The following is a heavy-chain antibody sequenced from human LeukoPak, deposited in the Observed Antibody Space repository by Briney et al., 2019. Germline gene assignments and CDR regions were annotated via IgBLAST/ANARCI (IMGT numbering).Heavy chain of an antibody. CDR2: ISGSGGST. Sequence: GGSLRLSCAASGFTFSSYAMSWVRQAPGKGLEWVSAISGSGGSTYYADSVKGRFTISRDNSKNTLYLQMNSMRAEDTAVSYCANSRHGHYPTENYYGIDVWGQGTTVTVSS. CDR3: ANSRHGHYPTENYYGIDV. D-gene: IGHD1-26*01. CDR1: GFTFSSYA. J-gene: IGHJ6*02. V-gene: IGHV3-23*01.